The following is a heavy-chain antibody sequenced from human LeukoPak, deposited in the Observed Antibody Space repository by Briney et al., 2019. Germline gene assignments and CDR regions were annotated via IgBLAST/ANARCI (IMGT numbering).Heavy chain of an antibody. Sequence: GGCLRLSCAASGFTLSSYAMSWVRQAPGKGLGWVSGISGSGGRTYYADSVEGRFTIARDNSKNTLYLPMNSVRDKETAVYYCVKANAGYDFWSGYSTFGGTFGYYYYMDVWGKGTTVTVSS. J-gene: IGHJ6*03. CDR1: GFTLSSYA. V-gene: IGHV3-23*01. CDR3: VKANAGYDFWSGYSTFGGTFGYYYYMDV. D-gene: IGHD3-3*01. CDR2: ISGSGGRT.